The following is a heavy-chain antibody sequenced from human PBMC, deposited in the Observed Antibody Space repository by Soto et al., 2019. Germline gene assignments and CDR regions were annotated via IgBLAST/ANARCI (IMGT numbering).Heavy chain of an antibody. CDR1: GFTFSSYA. Sequence: QVQLVESGGGVVQPGRSLRLSCAASGFTFSSYAMHWVRQAPGKGLEWVAVISYDGSNKYYADSVKGRFAISRDNSKNTLYLQMNSLRAEDTAVYYCARDLGAYSSSGLDYYSMDVWGQGTTVTVSS. CDR3: ARDLGAYSSSGLDYYSMDV. J-gene: IGHJ6*02. V-gene: IGHV3-30*09. CDR2: ISYDGSNK. D-gene: IGHD6-13*01.